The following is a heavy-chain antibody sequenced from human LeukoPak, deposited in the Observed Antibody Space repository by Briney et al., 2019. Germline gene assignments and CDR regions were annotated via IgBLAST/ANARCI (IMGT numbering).Heavy chain of an antibody. D-gene: IGHD1-26*01. Sequence: ASVKVSCKASGYTFTGYYMHWVRQAPGQGLEWMGWIIPNSGATNYAQNLQGRVTMTRDTSISTAYMELKRLTSDDTAVYYCARQLGETSRDYWGQGTLVTVSS. CDR1: GYTFTGYY. CDR3: ARQLGETSRDY. V-gene: IGHV1-2*02. J-gene: IGHJ4*02. CDR2: IIPNSGAT.